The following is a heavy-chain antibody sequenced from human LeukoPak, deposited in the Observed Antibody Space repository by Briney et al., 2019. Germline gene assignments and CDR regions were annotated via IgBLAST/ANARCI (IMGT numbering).Heavy chain of an antibody. CDR3: ARDVCSSTSCYYDTLIFDY. CDR2: ISTSSNRI. Sequence: GGSLRLSCAASGFTFSSYGMNWVRQAPGKGLEWVSYISTSSNRIDYADSVKGRFTMSRDNAKNLLYLQMNSLRDEDTAVYYCARDVCSSTSCYYDTLIFDYWGQGTLVTVSS. CDR1: GFTFSSYG. D-gene: IGHD2-2*01. J-gene: IGHJ4*02. V-gene: IGHV3-48*02.